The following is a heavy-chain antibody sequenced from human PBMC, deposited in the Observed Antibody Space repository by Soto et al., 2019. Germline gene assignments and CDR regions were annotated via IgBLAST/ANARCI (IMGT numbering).Heavy chain of an antibody. D-gene: IGHD3-22*01. J-gene: IGHJ6*02. CDR1: GFTFSSYA. Sequence: QVQLVESGGGVVQPGRSLRLSCAASGFTFSSYAMHWVRQAPGKGLEWVAVISYDGSNKYYADSVKGRFTISRDNSKNTLYLQMNSLRAEDTAVYYCARGADSSGYYSPYYYYYYGMDVWGQGTTVTVSS. CDR3: ARGADSSGYYSPYYYYYYGMDV. V-gene: IGHV3-30-3*01. CDR2: ISYDGSNK.